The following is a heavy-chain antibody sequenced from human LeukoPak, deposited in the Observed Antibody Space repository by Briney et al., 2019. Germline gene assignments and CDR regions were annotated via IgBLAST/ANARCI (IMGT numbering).Heavy chain of an antibody. D-gene: IGHD1-26*01. CDR2: IGGDGTST. V-gene: IGHV3-23*01. CDR1: GFTFNIYA. CDR3: ARRAGGTPDN. J-gene: IGHJ4*02. Sequence: GGSLRLSCAASGFTFNIYAMTWVRQAPGKGLDWVSAIGGDGTSTDYADSVKGRFTISRDNSKNTLYLQMNRLRAEDTALYNCARRAGGTPDNWGLGTLVTVSS.